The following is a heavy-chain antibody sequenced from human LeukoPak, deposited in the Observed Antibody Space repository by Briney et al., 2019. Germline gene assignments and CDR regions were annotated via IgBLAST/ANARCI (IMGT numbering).Heavy chain of an antibody. D-gene: IGHD2/OR15-2a*01. J-gene: IGHJ4*02. CDR3: ARTRGTHISMAYLDS. V-gene: IGHV1-46*01. CDR2: INPSGGST. CDR1: GYTFTTYY. Sequence: ASVKVSCKASGYTFTTYYMHWVRQAPGQGLEWMGIINPSGGSTNYAQKFQGRVTMTRVTFITTAYMELSSLRSDDTAVYYCARTRGTHISMAYLDSWGQGTLVTVSS.